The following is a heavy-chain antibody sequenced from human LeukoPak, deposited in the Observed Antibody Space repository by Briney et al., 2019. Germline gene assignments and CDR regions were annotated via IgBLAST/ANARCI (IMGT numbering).Heavy chain of an antibody. V-gene: IGHV1-69*05. D-gene: IGHD2-2*01. CDR1: GGTFSSYA. J-gene: IGHJ3*02. CDR2: IIPIFGTA. Sequence: GASVKVSCKASGGTFSSYAISWVRQAPGQGLEWMGGIIPIFGTANYAQKFQGRVTITTDESTSTAYMELSSLRSEDTAVYYCARESVPLVPAAAINRFDIWGQGTMVTVSS. CDR3: ARESVPLVPAAAINRFDI.